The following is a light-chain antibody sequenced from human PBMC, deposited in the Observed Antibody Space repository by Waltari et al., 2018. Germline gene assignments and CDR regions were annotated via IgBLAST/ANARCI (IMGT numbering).Light chain of an antibody. CDR2: DVS. Sequence: QSALTQPASVSGSPGQSVTIFCAGTSNDVGGYNSVSWYQEYPGQAPRVIIYDVSDRPSGVSDRFSGSKSGNTASLTISGLQADDEADYYCSSQSSNDVVLFGGGTKLTVL. CDR3: SSQSSNDVVL. CDR1: SNDVGGYNS. J-gene: IGLJ2*01. V-gene: IGLV2-14*01.